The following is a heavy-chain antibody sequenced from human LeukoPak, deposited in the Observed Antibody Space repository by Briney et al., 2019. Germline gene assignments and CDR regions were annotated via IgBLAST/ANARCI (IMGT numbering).Heavy chain of an antibody. CDR1: GGSFSGYY. V-gene: IGHV4-34*01. CDR2: VNHSGST. D-gene: IGHD3-16*02. Sequence: PSETLSLTCAVYGGSFSGYYWSWIRQPPGKGLEWIGEVNHSGSTNYNPSLKSRVTISVDTSKNQLSLKLSSVTAADTAVYYCARTMITFGGVIAVFDYWGQGTLVTVSS. J-gene: IGHJ4*02. CDR3: ARTMITFGGVIAVFDY.